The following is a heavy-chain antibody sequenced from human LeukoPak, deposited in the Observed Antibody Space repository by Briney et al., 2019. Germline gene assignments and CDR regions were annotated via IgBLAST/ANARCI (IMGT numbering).Heavy chain of an antibody. Sequence: GASVKVSCNASGYTFTGDYMHWVRQAPGQGLEWMGWINPNSGGTNYAQTFQGRVTMTRDTSISTAYMELSRLRSDDTAVYYCARPVAGDGTAAAQFDYWGQGTLVTVSS. D-gene: IGHD6-13*01. V-gene: IGHV1-2*02. CDR1: GYTFTGDY. CDR3: ARPVAGDGTAAAQFDY. J-gene: IGHJ4*02. CDR2: INPNSGGT.